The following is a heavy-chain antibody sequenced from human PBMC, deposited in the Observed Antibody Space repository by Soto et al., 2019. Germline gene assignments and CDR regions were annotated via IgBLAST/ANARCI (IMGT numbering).Heavy chain of an antibody. CDR1: GYTFSSYG. CDR3: ARDGYCSGGSCYPGGAFDI. D-gene: IGHD2-15*01. J-gene: IGHJ3*02. V-gene: IGHV1-18*01. Sequence: ASVKVSCKASGYTFSSYGISWARQAPGQGLEWMGWISDNNGNTHYAQKFQGRVTMTTDTSTRTAYMELSRLRSDDTAVYYCARDGYCSGGSCYPGGAFDIWGQGTIVTVSS. CDR2: ISDNNGNT.